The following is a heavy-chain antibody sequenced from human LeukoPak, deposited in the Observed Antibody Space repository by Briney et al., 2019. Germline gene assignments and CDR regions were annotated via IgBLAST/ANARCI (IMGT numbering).Heavy chain of an antibody. CDR3: ARFHGGNFDY. Sequence: GASVRVSCKVSGYTLTQLSVHWVRQAPGKGLEWMGGFDVEDGEIIYAQKFQGRVTMTRDTSTSTVYMELSSLRSEDTAVYYCARFHGGNFDYWGQGTLVTVSS. V-gene: IGHV1-24*01. J-gene: IGHJ4*02. D-gene: IGHD3-16*01. CDR2: FDVEDGEI. CDR1: GYTLTQLS.